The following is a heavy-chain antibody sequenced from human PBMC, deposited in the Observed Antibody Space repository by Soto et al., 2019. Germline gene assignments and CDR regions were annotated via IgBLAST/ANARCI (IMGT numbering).Heavy chain of an antibody. D-gene: IGHD6-19*01. Sequence: EVQLLGSGGGSAQPGGSLRLSCAASGFTFSSQEMTWVRQAPGKGLEWVSGITRDGGRTYYADSVKGRFTISRDNSKNTLYLQMNSLRADDTAVYYCAKETAVAGFDYWGQGTLVTVSS. CDR2: ITRDGGRT. CDR1: GFTFSSQE. V-gene: IGHV3-23*01. CDR3: AKETAVAGFDY. J-gene: IGHJ4*02.